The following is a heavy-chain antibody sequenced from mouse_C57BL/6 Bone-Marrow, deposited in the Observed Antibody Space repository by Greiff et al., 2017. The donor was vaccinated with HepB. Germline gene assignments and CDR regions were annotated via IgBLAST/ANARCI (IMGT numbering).Heavy chain of an antibody. CDR1: GYSITSYY. CDR3: ARGGDGYYNYFDY. D-gene: IGHD2-3*01. CDR2: ISYSGST. J-gene: IGHJ2*01. Sequence: EVQLQESGPGLAKPSQTLSLTCSVTGYSITSYYWNWIRKFPGNKLEYIGYISYSGSTYYNPSLKSRISITRDTAKNQYYLQLNSVTTDDTATYYCARGGDGYYNYFDYWGQGTTLTVSS. V-gene: IGHV3-8*01.